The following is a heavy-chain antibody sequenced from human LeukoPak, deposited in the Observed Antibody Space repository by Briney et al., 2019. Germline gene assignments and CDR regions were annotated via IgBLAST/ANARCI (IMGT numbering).Heavy chain of an antibody. CDR1: GGSISGYY. J-gene: IGHJ4*02. V-gene: IGHV4-4*07. CDR3: ARVAFWSGYYTHFDY. D-gene: IGHD3-3*01. CDR2: IYSTGST. Sequence: SETLSPTCTVSGGSISGYYWSWIRQPAGKALEWIGRIYSTGSTHYNPSLKSRVTMSVDTSKNQFSLKLSSVTAADAAVYYCARVAFWSGYYTHFDYWGQGTLVTVSS.